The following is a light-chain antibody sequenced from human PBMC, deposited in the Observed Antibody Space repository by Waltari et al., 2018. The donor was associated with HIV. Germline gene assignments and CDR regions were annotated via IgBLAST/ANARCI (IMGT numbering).Light chain of an antibody. V-gene: IGLV2-8*01. Sequence: QSALTQPPSASGSPGPSLTISCPLTTSDAGGYNYVSWYQQHPGKAPQLMIYEVSKRPSGVPDRFSGSKSGNTASLTVSGLQAEDEADYYCNSYAGSNNVVFGGGTKVTVL. CDR2: EVS. CDR1: TSDAGGYNY. J-gene: IGLJ2*01. CDR3: NSYAGSNNVV.